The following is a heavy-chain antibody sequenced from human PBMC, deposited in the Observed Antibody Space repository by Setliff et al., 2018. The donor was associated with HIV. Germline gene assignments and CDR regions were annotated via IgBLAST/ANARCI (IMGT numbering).Heavy chain of an antibody. CDR1: GGSFSGYY. CDR2: INHSGST. V-gene: IGHV4-34*09. J-gene: IGHJ6*03. CDR3: ARDSANGKTANLNYLDV. D-gene: IGHD2-8*01. Sequence: SETLSLTCAVYGGSFSGYYWAWIRQPPGKGLEWIGEINHSGSTYSNPSLQSRVRISVDTSKNQFSLRLSSVTAADTAVYYCARDSANGKTANLNYLDVWGKGTTVTVSS.